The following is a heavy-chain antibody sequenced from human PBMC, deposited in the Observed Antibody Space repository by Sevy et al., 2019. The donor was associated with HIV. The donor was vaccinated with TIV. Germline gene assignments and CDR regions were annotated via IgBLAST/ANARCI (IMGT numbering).Heavy chain of an antibody. CDR3: ARVRYNYGSYYFDY. V-gene: IGHV3-30*02. D-gene: IGHD5-18*01. CDR2: IQYDGRNT. J-gene: IGHJ4*02. CDR1: GFTFSYSG. Sequence: GGSLRLSCTTSGFTFSYSGMHWVRQAPGKGLEWVTFIQYDGRNTHYADSVKGRFTISRDNSKNMLYLQMNSLRVEDTALYYCARVRYNYGSYYFDYWGQGTLVTVSS.